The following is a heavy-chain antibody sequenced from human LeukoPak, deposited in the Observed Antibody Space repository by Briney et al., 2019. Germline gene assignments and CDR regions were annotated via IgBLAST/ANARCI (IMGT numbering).Heavy chain of an antibody. V-gene: IGHV1-2*02. Sequence: ASVKVSCKAPGYTFSGYYTHWVRQAPGQGLEWMGWINPNSGGTNYAQKFQGRVTMTRDTSISTAYMELSRLRSDDTAVYFCAREMGFGELLFDYWGQGTLVTVSS. D-gene: IGHD3-10*01. CDR3: AREMGFGELLFDY. CDR1: GYTFSGYY. J-gene: IGHJ4*02. CDR2: INPNSGGT.